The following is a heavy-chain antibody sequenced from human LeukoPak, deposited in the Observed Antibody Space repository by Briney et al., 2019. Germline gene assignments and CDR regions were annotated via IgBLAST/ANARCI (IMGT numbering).Heavy chain of an antibody. V-gene: IGHV3-21*01. CDR1: GFTLSSFK. Sequence: PGGSLRLSCAASGFTLSSFKMTWVRHAPGKGLEWVASISPSSSYISYADSLKGRVTASRDNAKNSVFLQMSSLRAEDTVVYFCARDLTGGEYFDSWGQGTLVSVSS. CDR2: ISPSSSYI. CDR3: ARDLTGGEYFDS. J-gene: IGHJ4*02. D-gene: IGHD3-16*01.